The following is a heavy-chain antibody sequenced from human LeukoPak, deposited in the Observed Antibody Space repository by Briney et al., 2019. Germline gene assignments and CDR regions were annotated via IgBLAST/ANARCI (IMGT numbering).Heavy chain of an antibody. CDR2: IIPILGIA. Sequence: SVKVSCKASGGTFSSYTISWVRQAPGQGLEWMGRIIPILGIANYAQKFQGRVTITADKSTSTAYMELSSLRSEDTAVYYCARGYCSSTSCYSYYYYYMDVWGKGPRSPSP. CDR3: ARGYCSSTSCYSYYYYYMDV. V-gene: IGHV1-69*02. CDR1: GGTFSSYT. J-gene: IGHJ6*03. D-gene: IGHD2-2*02.